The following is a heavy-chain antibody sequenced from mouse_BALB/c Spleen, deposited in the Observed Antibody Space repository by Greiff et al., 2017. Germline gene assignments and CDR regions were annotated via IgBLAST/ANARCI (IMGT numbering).Heavy chain of an antibody. CDR3: ARDGNYGPFAY. J-gene: IGHJ3*01. V-gene: IGHV5-15*02. Sequence: DVHLVESGGGLVQPGGSRKLSCAASGFTFSDYGMAWVRQAPGKGPEWVAFISNLAYSIYYADTVTGRFTISRENAKNTLYLEMSSLRSEDTAMYYCARDGNYGPFAYWGQGTLVTVSA. CDR2: ISNLAYSI. CDR1: GFTFSDYG. D-gene: IGHD1-2*01.